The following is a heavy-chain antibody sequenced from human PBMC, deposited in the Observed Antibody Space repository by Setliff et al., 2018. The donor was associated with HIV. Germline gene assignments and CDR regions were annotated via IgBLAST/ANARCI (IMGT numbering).Heavy chain of an antibody. CDR3: ARDRGPYCSGPCHPPHWSYMDV. Sequence: PSETLSLTCAVSGYSISSAYYWGWVRQSPGKGLEWIGSIYHSGSTYYNPSLKSRVTISVDTSKNQFSLRLNSVTSADTAVYFCARDRGPYCSGPCHPPHWSYMDVWGKGTSVTVSS. D-gene: IGHD2-15*01. J-gene: IGHJ6*04. CDR2: IYHSGST. CDR1: GYSISSAYY. V-gene: IGHV4-38-2*02.